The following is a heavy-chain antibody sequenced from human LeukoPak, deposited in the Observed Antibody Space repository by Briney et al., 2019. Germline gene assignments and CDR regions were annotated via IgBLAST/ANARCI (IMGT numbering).Heavy chain of an antibody. V-gene: IGHV3-43*02. Sequence: PGGSLRLSCAASGFTFYDYAMHWVRQAPGKGLEWVSLISGDGGSTFYADSVKGRFTISRENSKNSLYLQMNSLRTEDTALYYCAKDMAQPRYYYGSGSSNYFDYWGQGTLVTVSS. CDR2: ISGDGGST. CDR3: AKDMAQPRYYYGSGSSNYFDY. J-gene: IGHJ4*02. D-gene: IGHD3-10*01. CDR1: GFTFYDYA.